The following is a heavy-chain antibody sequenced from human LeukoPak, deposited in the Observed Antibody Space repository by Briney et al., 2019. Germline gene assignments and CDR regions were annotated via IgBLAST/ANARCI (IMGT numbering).Heavy chain of an antibody. V-gene: IGHV1-18*01. Sequence: GGSVQESCKNSCYTLFNIGINWGGQAPRGRVGWMGWISGNNDNPNYGQKFQGRFTVTTDSSTSTAYMELRNLRFDDTAVYYCARDGTSTDDYWGQGTLVTVSS. CDR2: ISGNNDNP. CDR1: CYTLFNIG. D-gene: IGHD2-2*01. CDR3: ARDGTSTDDY. J-gene: IGHJ4*02.